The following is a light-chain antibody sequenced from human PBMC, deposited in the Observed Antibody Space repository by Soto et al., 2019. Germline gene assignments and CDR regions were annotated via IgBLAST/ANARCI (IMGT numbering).Light chain of an antibody. V-gene: IGLV2-14*01. CDR3: SSYTSSTFYV. CDR1: SSGVGGYNY. J-gene: IGLJ1*01. Sequence: QSVLTQPASVSGSPGQSITISCTGTSSGVGGYNYVSWYQQHPDKAPKLMIYEVSNRPSGVSNRSSGSKSGNTASLTISGLQAEDEADYYCSSYTSSTFYVFGTGTKVTVL. CDR2: EVS.